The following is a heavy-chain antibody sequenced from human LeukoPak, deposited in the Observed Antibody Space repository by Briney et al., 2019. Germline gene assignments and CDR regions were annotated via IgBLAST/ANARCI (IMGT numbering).Heavy chain of an antibody. CDR3: ARALYYGSGAYYNYYMDV. J-gene: IGHJ6*03. CDR1: GFTVSGNY. Sequence: GGSLRLSCAASGFTVSGNYMSWVRQAPGKGLEWASVIYSGGSTYYVDSVKGRFTISRDNSKNTLYLQMNSLRTEDTAVYYCARALYYGSGAYYNYYMDVWGKRTTVTVSS. V-gene: IGHV3-66*02. CDR2: IYSGGST. D-gene: IGHD3-10*01.